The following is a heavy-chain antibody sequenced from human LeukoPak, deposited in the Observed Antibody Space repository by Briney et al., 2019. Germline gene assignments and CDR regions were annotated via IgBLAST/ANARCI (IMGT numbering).Heavy chain of an antibody. D-gene: IGHD3-10*01. CDR2: INSVDDT. J-gene: IGHJ4*02. CDR3: AKWFSGSGSDRVYDK. Sequence: GGSLRLSCAASGFTFIAVDWVRQAPGMGLEWVSTINSVDDTYYSESVRGRFTVSRDKSNNTVYLHMNSLRAEDTAVYHCAKWFSGSGSDRVYDKWGQGNLVTVSS. V-gene: IGHV3-23*01. CDR1: GFTFIA.